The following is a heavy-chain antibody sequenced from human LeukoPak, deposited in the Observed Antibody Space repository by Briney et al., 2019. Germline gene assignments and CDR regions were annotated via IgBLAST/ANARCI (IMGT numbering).Heavy chain of an antibody. CDR3: ASSTVTTYFDY. D-gene: IGHD4-17*01. CDR1: GGSISSGGYY. CDR2: INYSGST. V-gene: IGHV4-30-4*01. Sequence: SETLSLTCTVSGGSISSGGYYWSWIRQNPGKGLEWIGYINYSGSTYYNPSLKSRVTISVDTSKNQFSLKLSSVTAADTAVYYCASSTVTTYFDYWGQGTLVTVSS. J-gene: IGHJ4*02.